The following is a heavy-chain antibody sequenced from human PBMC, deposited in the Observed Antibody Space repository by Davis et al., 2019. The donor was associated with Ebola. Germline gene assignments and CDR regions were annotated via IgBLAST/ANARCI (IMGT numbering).Heavy chain of an antibody. J-gene: IGHJ4*02. CDR2: LQQDGSEI. V-gene: IGHV3-7*01. Sequence: SLITSCAVSGFTYSNFWMSSVRQAPGKGPEWVAHLQQDGSEIHYLDSGKGRFTISRDNTKNSLYLQMNSLRDEDTALYYCARGGAVNFDYWGQGTLVTVSS. CDR3: ARGGAVNFDY. D-gene: IGHD4-17*01. CDR1: GFTYSNFW.